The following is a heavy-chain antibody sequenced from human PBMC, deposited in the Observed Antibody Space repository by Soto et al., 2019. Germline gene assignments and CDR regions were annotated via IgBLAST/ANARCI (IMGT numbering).Heavy chain of an antibody. CDR1: GYTFTSYG. D-gene: IGHD3-10*01. J-gene: IGHJ6*02. CDR2: ISAYNGNT. CDR3: AREGRITMVRGSYYYDGMDV. V-gene: IGHV1-18*01. Sequence: QVQLVQSGAQVKKPGASVKVSCKASGYTFTSYGISWVRQAPGQGLEWMGWISAYNGNTNYAQKLQGRVTMTTDTPTSTAYMGLRSLRSDDTAVYYCAREGRITMVRGSYYYDGMDVWGQGTTVTVSS.